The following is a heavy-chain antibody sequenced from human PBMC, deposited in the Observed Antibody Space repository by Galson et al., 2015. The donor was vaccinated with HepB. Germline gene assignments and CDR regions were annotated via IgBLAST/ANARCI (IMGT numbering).Heavy chain of an antibody. Sequence: SLRLSCAASGFTFSSYAMHWVRQAPGKGLEWVAVISYDGSNKYYADSVKGRFTISRDNSKNTLYLQMNSLRAEDTAVYYCARAFGGLVPPLDYWGQGTLVTVSS. CDR2: ISYDGSNK. CDR1: GFTFSSYA. D-gene: IGHD6-19*01. J-gene: IGHJ4*02. V-gene: IGHV3-30-3*01. CDR3: ARAFGGLVPPLDY.